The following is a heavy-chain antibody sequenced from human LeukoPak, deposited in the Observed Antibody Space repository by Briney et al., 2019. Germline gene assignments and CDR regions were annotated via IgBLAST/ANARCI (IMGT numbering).Heavy chain of an antibody. CDR2: INTSGGST. Sequence: GGTLRLSCAASGFTFSSYGMSWVRQAPGKGLEWVSAINTSGGSTYYADSVKGRFTISRDNSKNTQYLQMNSLRAEDTALYYCAKGGQVTTSPYYFYYMDVWGKGTTVTVSS. V-gene: IGHV3-23*01. D-gene: IGHD4-17*01. J-gene: IGHJ6*03. CDR1: GFTFSSYG. CDR3: AKGGQVTTSPYYFYYMDV.